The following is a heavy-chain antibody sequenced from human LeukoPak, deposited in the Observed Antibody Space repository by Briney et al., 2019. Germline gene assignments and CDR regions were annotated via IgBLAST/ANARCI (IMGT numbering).Heavy chain of an antibody. Sequence: ETLSLTCAVYGGSFSGYYWSWIRQPPGKGLEWIGEINHSGSTNYNPSLKSRVTISVDTSKNQFSLKLSSVTAADTAVYYCARRRVVVVAATVPSLKRYWYFDLWGRAPWSLSPQ. J-gene: IGHJ2*01. CDR1: GGSFSGYY. V-gene: IGHV4-34*01. CDR3: ARRRVVVVAATVPSLKRYWYFDL. D-gene: IGHD2-15*01. CDR2: INHSGST.